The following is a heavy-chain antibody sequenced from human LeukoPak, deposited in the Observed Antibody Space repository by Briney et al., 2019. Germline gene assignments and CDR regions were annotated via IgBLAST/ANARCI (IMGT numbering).Heavy chain of an antibody. Sequence: SQTLSLTCTVSGDSISSGDYYWSWIRQPAGKGLEWIGRISSSGSTNYNPSLRSRVSISTGMSQNQFSLKLSSVTAADTAVYYCGRRYYGVGFEIWGLGTMVTVSS. J-gene: IGHJ3*02. CDR3: GRRYYGVGFEI. D-gene: IGHD3-10*01. CDR2: ISSSGST. CDR1: GDSISSGDYY. V-gene: IGHV4-61*02.